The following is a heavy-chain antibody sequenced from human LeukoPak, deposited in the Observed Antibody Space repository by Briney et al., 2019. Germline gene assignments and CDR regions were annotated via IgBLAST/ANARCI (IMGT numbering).Heavy chain of an antibody. D-gene: IGHD3-10*01. Sequence: SQTLSLTCAISGDSVSSNSAAWNWIRQSPSRGLEWLGRTYYRSKWYNDYAVSVKSRITINPDTSKNQFSLQLNSVTPEDKAVYYCARENQITMVRGVNYYYYGMDVWGKGTTVTVSS. J-gene: IGHJ6*04. CDR1: GDSVSSNSAA. CDR2: TYYRSKWYN. V-gene: IGHV6-1*01. CDR3: ARENQITMVRGVNYYYYGMDV.